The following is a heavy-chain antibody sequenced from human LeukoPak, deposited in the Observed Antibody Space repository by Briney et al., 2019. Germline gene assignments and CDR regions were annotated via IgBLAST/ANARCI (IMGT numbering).Heavy chain of an antibody. V-gene: IGHV2-5*02. Sequence: ESGPTLVIPTQTLTLTCTFSGFSLDTRAAGVGLICQPPRRALEWLAFISWDVDKRYSPSLKSSISITKDHFKNQVVLTMTKKDTVDTATYYCACLPAAVTIHFDYWGQGTLVTVSS. CDR1: GFSLDTRAAG. D-gene: IGHD4-17*01. J-gene: IGHJ4*02. CDR3: ACLPAAVTIHFDY. CDR2: ISWDVDK.